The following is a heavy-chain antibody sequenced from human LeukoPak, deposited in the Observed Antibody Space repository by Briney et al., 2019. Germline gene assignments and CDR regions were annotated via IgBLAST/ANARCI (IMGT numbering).Heavy chain of an antibody. J-gene: IGHJ4*02. V-gene: IGHV4-39*01. CDR3: ARKYCSGGSCYCFDY. CDR2: TFYSGST. D-gene: IGHD2-15*01. Sequence: PSETLSLTCNVSAVSISSSSYYWGWIRQPPGKMRERIGSTFYSGSTYYNTSLKSRVTISVDTSKNQFSLKLSFVTAADTAVYYCARKYCSGGSCYCFDYWGQGTLATVSS. CDR1: AVSISSSSYY.